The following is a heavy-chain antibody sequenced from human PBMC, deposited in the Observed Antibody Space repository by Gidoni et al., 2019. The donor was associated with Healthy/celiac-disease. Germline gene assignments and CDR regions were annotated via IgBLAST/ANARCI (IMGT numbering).Heavy chain of an antibody. Sequence: QLQLQKSGPGRVKPSEALSLTCSVSGDSCSSSNYYWGWIRQPPGKGLEWIGSIYYSGDNYYNPSLKSRVTISVDTSKNQFSLRLSSVIAADTAVYYCARGERNYDFWSGYYTGAFDFWGQGTLVTVSS. V-gene: IGHV4-39*01. CDR1: GDSCSSSNYY. CDR2: IYYSGDN. CDR3: ARGERNYDFWSGYYTGAFDF. J-gene: IGHJ4*02. D-gene: IGHD3-3*01.